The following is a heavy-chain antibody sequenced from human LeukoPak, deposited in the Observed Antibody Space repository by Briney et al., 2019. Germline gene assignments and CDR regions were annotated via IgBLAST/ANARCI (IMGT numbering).Heavy chain of an antibody. CDR1: GYSFRNYG. D-gene: IGHD3-22*01. J-gene: IGHJ4*02. Sequence: ASVKVSCKASGYSFRNYGMHWVRQAPGQRLEWMGWINPTNEKTKYSEKFQGRVTISRDTGASTVYMELSSVRSEDTAVYYCARLRHDNSGPFDYWGQGTLVTVSS. CDR3: ARLRHDNSGPFDY. V-gene: IGHV1-3*01. CDR2: INPTNEKT.